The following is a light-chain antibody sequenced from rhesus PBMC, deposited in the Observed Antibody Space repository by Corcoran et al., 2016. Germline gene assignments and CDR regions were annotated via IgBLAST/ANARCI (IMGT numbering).Light chain of an antibody. CDR2: DAS. Sequence: DIQLTQSPSSLSASVGDRVTITCRASQGISSYLAWYQQKSGKAPKLLIYDASNLQSGGPSRFSGSGSGTKFTLTVRSLQPEDFATYCGQQRNSYRLSFGRGTKVEIK. CDR3: QQRNSYRLS. J-gene: IGKJ4*01. CDR1: QGISSY. V-gene: IGKV1-38*01.